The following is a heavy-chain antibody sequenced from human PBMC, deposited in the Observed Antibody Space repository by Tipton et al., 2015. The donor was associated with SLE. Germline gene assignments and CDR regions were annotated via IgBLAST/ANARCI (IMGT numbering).Heavy chain of an antibody. CDR2: IYHSGRT. V-gene: IGHV4-61*02. J-gene: IGHJ4*02. CDR3: ARDISSSGVSDY. CDR1: GGSITSDDYY. Sequence: LRLSCTVSGGSITSDDYYWNWIRQPAGQGLEWIGRIYHSGRTNYNPSLESRVTISVDTSKNQFSLKLRSVTAADTAVFYCARDISSSGVSDYWGQGTLVTV. D-gene: IGHD6-19*01.